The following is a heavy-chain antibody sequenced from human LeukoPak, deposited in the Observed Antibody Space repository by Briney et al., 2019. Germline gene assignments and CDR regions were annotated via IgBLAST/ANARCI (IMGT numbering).Heavy chain of an antibody. Sequence: GRSLRLSCAASGFTFDDYAMHWVRQAPGKGLEWVSGISWNSGSIGYADSVKGRFTISRDNAKNSLYLQMNSLRAEDTALYYCAKDPYSSLSRYGYMDVWGKGTTVTVSS. CDR1: GFTFDDYA. V-gene: IGHV3-9*01. CDR3: AKDPYSSLSRYGYMDV. CDR2: ISWNSGSI. D-gene: IGHD6-13*01. J-gene: IGHJ6*03.